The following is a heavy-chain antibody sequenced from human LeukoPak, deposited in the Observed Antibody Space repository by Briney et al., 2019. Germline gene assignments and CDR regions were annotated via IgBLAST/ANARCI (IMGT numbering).Heavy chain of an antibody. CDR3: ARTYYDSGSLIEN. J-gene: IGHJ4*02. CDR2: TKQDGSEK. D-gene: IGHD3-10*01. V-gene: IGHV3-7*01. Sequence: PGGSLRLSCAASGFTVSSNYMSWVRQAPGKGLEWVANTKQDGSEKYYVDSVKGRFTISRDNAKNSLYLQMNSLRAEDTAVYYCARTYYDSGSLIENWGQGTLVTVSS. CDR1: GFTVSSNY.